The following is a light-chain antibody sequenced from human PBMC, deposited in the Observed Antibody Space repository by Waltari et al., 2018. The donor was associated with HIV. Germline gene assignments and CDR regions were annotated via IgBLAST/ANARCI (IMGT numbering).Light chain of an antibody. CDR1: SYDIGKYNY. V-gene: IGLV2-14*03. Sequence: SALSQPASVTGSPGQSITISCSGTSYDIGKYNYVSWYQQHPGEAPNLLISDVSSRPSGVATRFAGSKSGNTASLTISGLQADDEAHYFCSSYTGDNTVIFAGGTKVTV. J-gene: IGLJ2*01. CDR2: DVS. CDR3: SSYTGDNTVI.